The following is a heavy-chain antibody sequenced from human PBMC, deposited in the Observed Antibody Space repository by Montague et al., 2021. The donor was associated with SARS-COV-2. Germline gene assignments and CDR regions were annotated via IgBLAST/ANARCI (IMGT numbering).Heavy chain of an antibody. CDR1: GFTVSSNY. Sequence: SLRLSCAASGFTVSSNYMSWVRQAPGKGLEWVSVIYSGGSTYYADSVKGRFTISRRNSKNTLYLQMNSLRAEDTAVYYCARDNGDYEGGYYYGMDVWGQGTTVTVSS. V-gene: IGHV3-53*04. CDR2: IYSGGST. D-gene: IGHD4-17*01. CDR3: ARDNGDYEGGYYYGMDV. J-gene: IGHJ6*02.